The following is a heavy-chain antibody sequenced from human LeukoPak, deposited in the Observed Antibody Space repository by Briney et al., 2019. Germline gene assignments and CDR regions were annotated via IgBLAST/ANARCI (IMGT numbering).Heavy chain of an antibody. CDR3: ARDFGERLSNYGSGSYYVFGGRYYYYMDV. CDR1: GFTFSSYW. D-gene: IGHD3-10*01. J-gene: IGHJ6*03. V-gene: IGHV3-74*01. CDR2: INSDGSST. Sequence: GGSLRLSCAASGFTFSSYWMHWVRQAPGRGLVWASRINSDGSSTSYADSVKGRFTISRDNAKNTLYLQMNSLRAEDTAVYYCARDFGERLSNYGSGSYYVFGGRYYYYMDVWGKGTTVTISS.